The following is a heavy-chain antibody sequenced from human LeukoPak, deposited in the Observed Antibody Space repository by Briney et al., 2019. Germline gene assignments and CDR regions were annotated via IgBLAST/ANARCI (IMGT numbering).Heavy chain of an antibody. CDR1: GGSISSYY. Sequence: SETLSLTCTVSGGSISSYYWSWIRQPPGKGLEWIGEINHSGSTNYNPSLKSRVTISVDTSKNQFSLKLSSVTAADTAVYYCARQSYDILTGSDAFDIWGQGTMVTVSS. J-gene: IGHJ3*02. D-gene: IGHD3-9*01. V-gene: IGHV4-34*01. CDR3: ARQSYDILTGSDAFDI. CDR2: INHSGST.